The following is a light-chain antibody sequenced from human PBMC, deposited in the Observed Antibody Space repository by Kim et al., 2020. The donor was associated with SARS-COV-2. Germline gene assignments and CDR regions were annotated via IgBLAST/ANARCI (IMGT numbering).Light chain of an antibody. CDR1: KLGDKY. Sequence: SYELTQPPSVSVSPGQTASITCSGDKLGDKYACWYQQKPGQSPVLVIYQDSKRPSGIPERFSGSNSGNTATLTISGTQAMDEAHYYCQAWDSSTGVFGGGTQLTVL. V-gene: IGLV3-1*01. J-gene: IGLJ2*01. CDR2: QDS. CDR3: QAWDSSTGV.